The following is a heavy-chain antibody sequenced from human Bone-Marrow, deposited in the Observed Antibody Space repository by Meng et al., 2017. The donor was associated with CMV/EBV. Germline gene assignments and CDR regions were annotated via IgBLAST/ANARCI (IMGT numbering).Heavy chain of an antibody. J-gene: IGHJ4*02. V-gene: IGHV3-30*02. CDR1: GFTFSSYG. Sequence: GESLKISCAASGFTFSSYGMHWVRQAPGKGLEWVAFIRYDGSNKYYADSVKGRFTISRDNSKNTLYLQMNSLRAEDTAVYYCAKVSSKYSSMYYFDYWGQGTLVTVSS. CDR2: IRYDGSNK. CDR3: AKVSSKYSSMYYFDY. D-gene: IGHD6-13*01.